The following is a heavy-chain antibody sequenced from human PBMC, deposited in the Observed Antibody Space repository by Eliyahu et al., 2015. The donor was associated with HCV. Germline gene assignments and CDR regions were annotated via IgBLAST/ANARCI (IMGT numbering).Heavy chain of an antibody. V-gene: IGHV5-51*01. Sequence: EVQLVQSGAEVKKPGESLMISCKASGYIFTXFWIAWVRXMPGKXXXWMGIIYPXDXXTRYSPSFKGQVTMSADKSTDTASLQWSSLKASDTAMYYCARLLRSGYPKSGHDYGMDVWGQGTTVTVSS. CDR1: GYIFTXFW. CDR2: IYPXDXXT. J-gene: IGHJ6*02. D-gene: IGHD5-12*01. CDR3: ARLLRSGYPKSGHDYGMDV.